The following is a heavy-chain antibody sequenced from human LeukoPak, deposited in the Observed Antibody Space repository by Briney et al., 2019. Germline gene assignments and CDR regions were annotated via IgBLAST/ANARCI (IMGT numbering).Heavy chain of an antibody. D-gene: IGHD6-13*01. V-gene: IGHV3-49*04. Sequence: GGSLRLSCTTSGFTFGEYPMSWVRQAPGKGLEWVGFIRSNPYGGTTEYAASVKGRFTISRGDSKNTLYLQLGSLRAEDMAVYYCARDQGSSWYPYYYYGMDVWGQGTTVTVSS. CDR1: GFTFGEYP. J-gene: IGHJ6*02. CDR3: ARDQGSSWYPYYYYGMDV. CDR2: IRSNPYGGTT.